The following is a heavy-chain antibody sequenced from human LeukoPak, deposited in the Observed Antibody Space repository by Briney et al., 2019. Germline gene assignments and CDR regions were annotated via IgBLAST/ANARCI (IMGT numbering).Heavy chain of an antibody. CDR2: IYYSGST. CDR3: ARGGYDSSDY. D-gene: IGHD5-12*01. J-gene: IGHJ4*02. Sequence: SETLSLTCTVSGGSISSYYWSWIRQPPGKGLEWIGYIYYSGSTNYNPSLKSRVTISVDTSKNQFSLKLSSVTAADTAVYYCARGGYDSSDYWGQGTLVTVSS. CDR1: GGSISSYY. V-gene: IGHV4-59*01.